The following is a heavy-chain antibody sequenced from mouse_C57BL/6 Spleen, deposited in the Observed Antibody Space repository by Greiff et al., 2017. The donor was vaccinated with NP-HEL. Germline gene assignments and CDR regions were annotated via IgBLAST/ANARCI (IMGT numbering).Heavy chain of an antibody. CDR3: ARAYYYCSSPLYAMDY. CDR2: IWWDDDK. Sequence: QVTLKVSGPGILQPSQTLSLTCSFSGFSLSTFGMGVGWIRQPSGKGLEWLAHIWWDDDKYYNPALKSRLTISKDTSKNQVFLKIANVDTADTATYYCARAYYYCSSPLYAMDYWGQGTSVTVSS. CDR1: GFSLSTFGMG. V-gene: IGHV8-8*01. D-gene: IGHD1-1*01. J-gene: IGHJ4*01.